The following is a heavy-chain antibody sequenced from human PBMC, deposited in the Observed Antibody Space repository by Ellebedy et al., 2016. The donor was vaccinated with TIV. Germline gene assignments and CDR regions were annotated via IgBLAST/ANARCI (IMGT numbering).Heavy chain of an antibody. CDR2: INAGNGNT. D-gene: IGHD6-19*01. V-gene: IGHV1-3*01. CDR1: GFTFTSSA. CDR3: ARSRLAVAGYYFDY. Sequence: ASVKVSCKASGFTFTSSAVQWVRQAPGQRLEWMGWINAGNGNTKYSQKFQGRVTITRDTSASTAYMELSSLRSEDTAVYYCARSRLAVAGYYFDYWGQGTLVTVSS. J-gene: IGHJ4*02.